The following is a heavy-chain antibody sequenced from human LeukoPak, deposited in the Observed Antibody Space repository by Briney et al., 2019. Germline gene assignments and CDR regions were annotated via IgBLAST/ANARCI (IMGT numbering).Heavy chain of an antibody. V-gene: IGHV3-74*01. CDR3: ARAMAGDYGMDV. J-gene: IGHJ6*02. D-gene: IGHD6-19*01. CDR2: IKSDGSDI. Sequence: GGSLRLSCGGSGFTFSGYWMHWVRQGPGKGLVWVSRIKSDGSDISYADSVKGRFTISRDNAKNTLYLQLSSLRADDTAVYYCARAMAGDYGMDVWGQGTTVTVSS. CDR1: GFTFSGYW.